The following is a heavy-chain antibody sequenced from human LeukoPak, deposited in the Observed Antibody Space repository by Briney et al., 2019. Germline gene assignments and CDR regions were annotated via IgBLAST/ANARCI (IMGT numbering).Heavy chain of an antibody. V-gene: IGHV3-48*04. D-gene: IGHD3-3*01. CDR1: GFTFSSYS. Sequence: PGGSLRLSCAASGFTFSSYSMNWVRQAPGKGLEWVSYISSSSSTIYYADSVKGRFTISRDNAKNSLYLRMNSLRAEDTAVYYCASTYYDFIMDVWGKGTTATVSS. CDR3: ASTYYDFIMDV. CDR2: ISSSSSTI. J-gene: IGHJ6*03.